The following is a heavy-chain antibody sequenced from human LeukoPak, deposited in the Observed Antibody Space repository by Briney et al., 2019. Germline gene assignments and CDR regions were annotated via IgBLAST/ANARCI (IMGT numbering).Heavy chain of an antibody. CDR2: INPNSGGT. J-gene: IGHJ6*03. V-gene: IGHV1-2*02. Sequence: ASVKVSFKASGYTFTGYYMHWVRQAPGQGLEWMGWINPNSGGTNYAQKFQGRVTMTRDTSISTAYMELSRLRSDDTAVYYCARGGPGIAAAGEYYYYYMDVWGKGTTVTVSS. CDR3: ARGGPGIAAAGEYYYYYMDV. CDR1: GYTFTGYY. D-gene: IGHD6-13*01.